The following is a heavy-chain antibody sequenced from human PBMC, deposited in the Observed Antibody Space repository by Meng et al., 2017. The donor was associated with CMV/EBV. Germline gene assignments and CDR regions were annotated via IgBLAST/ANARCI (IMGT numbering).Heavy chain of an antibody. CDR1: GFTFSSYW. V-gene: IGHV3-74*01. CDR3: ARSARAWNAYLDY. D-gene: IGHD1-1*01. J-gene: IGHJ4*02. Sequence: GESLKISCAASGFTFSSYWMHWVRQAPGKGLVWVSRINSDGSSTSYADSVKGRFTISRDNAKNTLYLQMNSLRAEDTAVYYCARSARAWNAYLDYWGQGTLVTVSS. CDR2: INSDGSST.